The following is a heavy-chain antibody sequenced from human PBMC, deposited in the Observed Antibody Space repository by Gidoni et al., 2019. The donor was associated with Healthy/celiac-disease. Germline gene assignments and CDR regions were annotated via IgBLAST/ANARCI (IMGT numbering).Heavy chain of an antibody. Sequence: QVQLQQWGAGLLKPSETLSLTCAVYGGSFSGYYWSWIRQPPGKGLEWIGEINHSGSTNYNPSLKSRVTISVDTSKNQFSLKLSSVTAADTAVYYCARGLMDTAMVTMDYWGQGTLVTVSS. CDR2: INHSGST. D-gene: IGHD5-18*01. V-gene: IGHV4-34*01. CDR3: ARGLMDTAMVTMDY. CDR1: GGSFSGYY. J-gene: IGHJ4*02.